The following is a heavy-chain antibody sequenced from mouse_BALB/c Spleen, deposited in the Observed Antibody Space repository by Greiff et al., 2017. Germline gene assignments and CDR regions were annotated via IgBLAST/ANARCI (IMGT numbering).Heavy chain of an antibody. J-gene: IGHJ3*01. CDR2: IDPANGNT. V-gene: IGHV14-3*02. CDR3: ARSGCDYDRGFAY. Sequence: VQLQQSGAELVKPGASVKLSCTASGFNIKDTYMHWVKQRPEQGLEWIGRIDPANGNTKYDPKFQGKATITADTSSNTAYLQLSSLTSEDTAVYYCARSGCDYDRGFAYWGQGTLVTVSA. D-gene: IGHD2-4*01. CDR1: GFNIKDTY.